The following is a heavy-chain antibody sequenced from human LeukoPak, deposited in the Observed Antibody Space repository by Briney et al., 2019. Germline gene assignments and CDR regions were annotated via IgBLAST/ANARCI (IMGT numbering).Heavy chain of an antibody. J-gene: IGHJ4*02. V-gene: IGHV1-8*01. D-gene: IGHD6-13*01. CDR1: GYTFTSYD. CDR3: ARVEKTPYSSSWFHY. CDR2: MNPNSGNT. Sequence: GALVKVSCKASGYTFTSYDINWVRQATGQGLEWMGWMNPNSGNTGYAQKFQGRVTMTRNTSISTAYMELSSLRPEDTAVYYCARVEKTPYSSSWFHYWGQGTLVTVSS.